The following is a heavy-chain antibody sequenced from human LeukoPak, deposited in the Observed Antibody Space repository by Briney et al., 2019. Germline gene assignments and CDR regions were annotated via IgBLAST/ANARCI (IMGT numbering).Heavy chain of an antibody. CDR1: GFTFSSYW. V-gene: IGHV3-74*01. J-gene: IGHJ3*02. Sequence: GGSLRLSCAASGFTFSSYWMHWVRQAPGKGLVWLSCVNGDGNITTYADSVRGRFTISRDNAKNTLYLQMNSLRAEDTAVYYCARRGLVPAFDIWGQGTMVSVTS. D-gene: IGHD3-10*02. CDR2: VNGDGNIT. CDR3: ARRGLVPAFDI.